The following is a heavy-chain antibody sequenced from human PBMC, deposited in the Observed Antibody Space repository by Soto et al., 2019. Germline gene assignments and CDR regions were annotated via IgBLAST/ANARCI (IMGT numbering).Heavy chain of an antibody. V-gene: IGHV1-69*08. CDR3: TRDWEITVSTWSFGGF. J-gene: IGHJ1*01. CDR1: GGTFSPYT. D-gene: IGHD3-10*01. CDR2: ILPVHGVT. Sequence: QVQLVQSGAEVKKPGSSVKVSCKASGGTFSPYTINWVRQAPGQGLEWRGSILPVHGVTNYAQKCQARGQITADKSTSTAYMELSGLRFEDTAMYYCTRDWEITVSTWSFGGFWGRGTLVTVSS.